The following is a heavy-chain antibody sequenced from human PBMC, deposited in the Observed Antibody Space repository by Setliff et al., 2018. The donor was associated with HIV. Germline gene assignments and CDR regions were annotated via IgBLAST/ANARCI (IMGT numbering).Heavy chain of an antibody. CDR1: GGSFSNYA. Sequence: SVKVSCKASGGSFSNYAFSWVRQAPGQGLEWMGGIIPIFGTSNYARKFQGRVTLNADGSTSTVYMELNSLRSEDTAVYYCARAFQHFEYAFDIWGQGTMVTVSS. CDR3: ARAFQHFEYAFDI. J-gene: IGHJ3*02. CDR2: IIPIFGTS. V-gene: IGHV1-69*13. D-gene: IGHD3-9*01.